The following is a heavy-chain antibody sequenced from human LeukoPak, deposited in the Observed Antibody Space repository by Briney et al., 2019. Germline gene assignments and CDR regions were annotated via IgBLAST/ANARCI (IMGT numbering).Heavy chain of an antibody. CDR2: ITRDGGGA. CDR3: ANARGTSSSYFDL. J-gene: IGHJ2*01. V-gene: IGHV3-23*01. CDR1: GFTFSSCA. Sequence: GESLRLSCAASGFTFSSCAMGWVRQPPGKGLEWVSGITRDGGGAYYTDSVKGRFTISRDNSKNTLYLQMNSLRAEDTALYYCANARGTSSSYFDLWGRGTLVTVSS. D-gene: IGHD6-6*01.